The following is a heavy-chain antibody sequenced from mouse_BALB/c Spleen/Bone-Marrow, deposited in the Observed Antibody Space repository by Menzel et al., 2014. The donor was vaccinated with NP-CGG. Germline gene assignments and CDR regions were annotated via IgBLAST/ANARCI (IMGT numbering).Heavy chain of an antibody. J-gene: IGHJ3*01. CDR2: IDPANGNT. V-gene: IGHV14-3*02. CDR1: GFNIXDTY. CDR3: ARGYDGFAY. D-gene: IGHD2-2*01. Sequence: VQLQESGTELVKPGASVKLSCTASGFNIXDTYMHWVKQRPEQGLEWIGRIDPANGNTKYDPKFQGKATITADTSSNTAYLQLSSLTSEDTAVYYCARGYDGFAYWGQGTLVTVSA.